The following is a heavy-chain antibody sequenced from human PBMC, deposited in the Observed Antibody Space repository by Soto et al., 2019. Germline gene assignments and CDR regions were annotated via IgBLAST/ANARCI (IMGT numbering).Heavy chain of an antibody. D-gene: IGHD3-10*01. CDR1: GLTFSSYA. CDR3: VRPNPSGRNSGMDV. CDR2: ISGSGGTT. J-gene: IGHJ6*02. Sequence: PRGSLRLSCASCGLTFSSYAMGWVRQAPGKGLEWVSAISGSGGTTYYEDSVKGRFTISRDTSKNTLSLQMDSLRAEDKAVYYCVRPNPSGRNSGMDVWGQGTTVTVSS. V-gene: IGHV3-23*01.